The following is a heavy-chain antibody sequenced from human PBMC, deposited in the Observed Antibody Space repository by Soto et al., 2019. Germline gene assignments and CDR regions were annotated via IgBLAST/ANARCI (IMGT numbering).Heavy chain of an antibody. CDR1: GFTFSSYA. CDR2: ISDSGGST. V-gene: IGHV3-23*01. D-gene: IGHD6-13*01. CDR3: AKEPSYSSSWYTSYYFDY. Sequence: GGSLRLSCAASGFTFSSYAMSWVRQAPGKGLEWVSAISDSGGSTYYADSVKGRFTISRDNSKNTLYLQMNSLRAEDTAVYYWAKEPSYSSSWYTSYYFDYWGQGTLVTVSS. J-gene: IGHJ4*02.